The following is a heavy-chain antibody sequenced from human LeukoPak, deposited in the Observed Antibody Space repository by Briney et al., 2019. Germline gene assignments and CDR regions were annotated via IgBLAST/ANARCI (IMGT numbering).Heavy chain of an antibody. CDR3: ARDPEWLRFEGNYFEY. CDR2: INKDGSMT. D-gene: IGHD5-12*01. V-gene: IGHV3-74*01. CDR1: GFPFSSYW. J-gene: IGHJ4*02. Sequence: GGSLRLSCAASGFPFSSYWMHWVRQAPGKGLVWVSDINKDGSMTHYADSVKGRFTISRDNAKNSLYLQTNSLRVEDTAVYYCARDPEWLRFEGNYFEYWGQGTLVTVSS.